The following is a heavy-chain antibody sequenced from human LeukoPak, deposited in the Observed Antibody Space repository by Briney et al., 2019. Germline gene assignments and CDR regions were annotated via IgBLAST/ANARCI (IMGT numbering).Heavy chain of an antibody. V-gene: IGHV3-48*03. CDR2: ISSSGSTI. CDR1: GFTFSSYE. CDR3: ARDRHINSWSNDRFDY. J-gene: IGHJ4*02. D-gene: IGHD6-13*01. Sequence: GGSLRLSCAASGFTFSSYEMNWVRQAPGKGLEWVSYISSSGSTIYYADSVKGRFTISRDNAKNSLYLQMNGLRAEDTAIYYCARDRHINSWSNDRFDYWGQGALVTVSS.